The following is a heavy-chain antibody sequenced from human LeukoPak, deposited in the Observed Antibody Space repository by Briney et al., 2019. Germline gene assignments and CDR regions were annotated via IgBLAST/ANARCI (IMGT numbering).Heavy chain of an antibody. CDR1: GDSISSYY. CDR2: INYSGST. J-gene: IGHJ6*03. V-gene: IGHV4-59*01. Sequence: SETLSLTCTVSGDSISSYYWSWIRQPPGKGLEWIGSINYSGSTDYNPSLQSRVTISVDTSKTQFSLRLSSVTAADTAVYYCARDFSGSDYSYYYYMDVWDKGTSVTVSS. D-gene: IGHD2/OR15-2a*01. CDR3: ARDFSGSDYSYYYYMDV.